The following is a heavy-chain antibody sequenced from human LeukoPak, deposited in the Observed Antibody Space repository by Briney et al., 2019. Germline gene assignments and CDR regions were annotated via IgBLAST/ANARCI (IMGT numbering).Heavy chain of an antibody. CDR1: GFALIGNA. Sequence: GGALRLSRAPSGFALIGNAMYWVRQAPGEGREFVASISDDATERYRESVKGRFTISRDTSKKTVYLQMNTLRAEDSALYYCTRTGLGDRLGNGLDAWGQGTQVTVSS. J-gene: IGHJ5*02. V-gene: IGHV3-30*04. CDR3: TRTGLGDRLGNGLDA. D-gene: IGHD3-9*01. CDR2: ISDDATE.